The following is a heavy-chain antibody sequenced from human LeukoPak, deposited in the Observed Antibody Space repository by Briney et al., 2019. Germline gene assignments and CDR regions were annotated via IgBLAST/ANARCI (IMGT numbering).Heavy chain of an antibody. CDR3: AREVVVAATPNWFDP. Sequence: PGGSLRLSCAASGFPFSSYGMHWVRQAPGKGLEWVAFIWHDGSKKYYADSVKGRFTISRDNSKNTLYLQMSSLRAEDTAVYYRAREVVVAATPNWFDPWGQGTLVTVSS. D-gene: IGHD5-12*01. CDR1: GFPFSSYG. CDR2: IWHDGSKK. J-gene: IGHJ5*02. V-gene: IGHV3-33*01.